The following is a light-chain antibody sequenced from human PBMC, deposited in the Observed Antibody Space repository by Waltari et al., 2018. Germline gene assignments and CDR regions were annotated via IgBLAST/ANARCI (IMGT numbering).Light chain of an antibody. V-gene: IGKV3-11*01. CDR3: QQRRHWYT. J-gene: IGKJ2*01. CDR1: QRIDVY. CDR2: DAS. Sequence: EIVLTQSPATLSLSPGERATLSCRARQRIDVYLAWYQHQPGQPPRLLIDDASNRATGVPARFSGSGSGTDFTLTISILEPEDFAVYYRQQRRHWYTFGPGTKLEI.